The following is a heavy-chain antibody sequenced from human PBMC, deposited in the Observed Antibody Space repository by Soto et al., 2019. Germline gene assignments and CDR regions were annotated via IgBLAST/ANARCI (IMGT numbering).Heavy chain of an antibody. CDR3: ARSSQWLVGGLDY. CDR1: GFTFSGYN. CDR2: ISSSSSTI. V-gene: IGHV3-48*01. J-gene: IGHJ4*02. D-gene: IGHD6-19*01. Sequence: EVQLVESGGGLVQPGGSLRLSCAASGFTFSGYNMNWVRQAPGKGLEWVSYISSSSSTIYYADSVKSRFTISRDNAKNSLYLQMNSLRAEDTAVYYCARSSQWLVGGLDYWGQGTLVTVSS.